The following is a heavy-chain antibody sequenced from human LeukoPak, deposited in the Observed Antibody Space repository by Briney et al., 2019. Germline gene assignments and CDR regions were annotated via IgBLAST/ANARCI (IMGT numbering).Heavy chain of an antibody. V-gene: IGHV4-4*02. J-gene: IGHJ4*02. Sequence: PSGTLSLTCAVSGGSISSSNWWSWVRQPPGKGLEWIGEIYHSGSTNYNPSLKSRVTISINKSKNQFSLKLNSVTAADTAVYYCARGIPGYYNTSGYYYDYWGQGTLVTVSS. CDR1: GGSISSSNW. CDR2: IYHSGST. D-gene: IGHD3-22*01. CDR3: ARGIPGYYNTSGYYYDY.